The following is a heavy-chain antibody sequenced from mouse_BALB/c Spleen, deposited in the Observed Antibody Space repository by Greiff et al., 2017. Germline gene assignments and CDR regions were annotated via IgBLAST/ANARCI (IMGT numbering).Heavy chain of an antibody. CDR3: ARDYYGNYDAMDY. CDR1: GYSITSDYA. V-gene: IGHV3-2*02. J-gene: IGHJ4*01. Sequence: EVKLQESGPGLVKPSQSLSLTCTVTGYSITSDYAWNWIRQFPGNKLEWMGYISYSGSTSYNPSLKSRISITRDTSKNQFFLQLNSVTTEDTATYYCARDYYGNYDAMDYWGQGTSVTVSS. CDR2: ISYSGST. D-gene: IGHD2-1*01.